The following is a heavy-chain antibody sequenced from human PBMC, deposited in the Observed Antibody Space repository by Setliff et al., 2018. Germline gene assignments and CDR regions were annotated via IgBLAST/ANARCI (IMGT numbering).Heavy chain of an antibody. V-gene: IGHV3-30*02. D-gene: IGHD3-10*01. CDR2: IRFDGSYK. CDR1: GFPFSTYG. CDR3: AKVKKPLVRGSGFDC. Sequence: PGGSLRLSCAASGFPFSTYGMHWVRQAPGKGLEWVAFIRFDGSYKYYADSAKDRFTISRDNSKNTLYLQMSSLRGEDTAVYYCAKVKKPLVRGSGFDCWGQGTLVTVS. J-gene: IGHJ4*02.